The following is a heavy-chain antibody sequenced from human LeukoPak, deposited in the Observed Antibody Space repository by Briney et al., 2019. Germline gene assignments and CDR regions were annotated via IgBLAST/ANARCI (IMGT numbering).Heavy chain of an antibody. Sequence: GESLKISCKGSGYSFTSYWIGWVRQMPGKGLEWMGIIYPSDSDTRYSPSFQGQVTISADKSISTAYLQWSSLKASDTAMYYCATATRRYYYYYGMDVWGQGTTVTVSS. D-gene: IGHD1-26*01. J-gene: IGHJ6*02. V-gene: IGHV5-51*01. CDR2: IYPSDSDT. CDR3: ATATRRYYYYYGMDV. CDR1: GYSFTSYW.